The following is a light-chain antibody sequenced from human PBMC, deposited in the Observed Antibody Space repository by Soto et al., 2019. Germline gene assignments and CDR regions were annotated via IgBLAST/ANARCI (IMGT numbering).Light chain of an antibody. Sequence: EIVMTQSPATLSVSPGERATLSCRASQSVSNKLAWYQQKPGQAPRLLIYHASIRATGIPARFSGSGSGTEFTLTISSLQSEDFAIYYCQHYNNWPPGTFGQGTKVEI. J-gene: IGKJ1*01. CDR2: HAS. CDR3: QHYNNWPPGT. CDR1: QSVSNK. V-gene: IGKV3-15*01.